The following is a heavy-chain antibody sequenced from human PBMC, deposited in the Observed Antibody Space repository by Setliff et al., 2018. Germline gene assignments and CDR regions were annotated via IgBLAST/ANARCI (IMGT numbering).Heavy chain of an antibody. CDR1: GYTFTGYY. CDR3: ARDPPYCSSTSCRGAFDI. V-gene: IGHV1-2*02. J-gene: IGHJ3*02. CDR2: INPHSGGT. D-gene: IGHD2-2*01. Sequence: ASVKVSCKASGYTFTGYYIHWARQAPGQGLEWMGWINPHSGGTNFPQTFQGRVTMTRDTSINTAYMELSSLTSDDTAVYYCARDPPYCSSTSCRGAFDIWGQGTMVTVSS.